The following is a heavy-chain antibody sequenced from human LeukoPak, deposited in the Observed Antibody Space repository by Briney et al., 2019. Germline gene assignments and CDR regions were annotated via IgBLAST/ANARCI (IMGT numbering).Heavy chain of an antibody. V-gene: IGHV4-34*01. CDR1: GGSISSYY. Sequence: MPSETLSLTCPVSGGSISSYYWSWIRQPPGKGLEWIGEINHSGSTNYNPSLKSRVTISVDTSKNQFSLKLSSVTAADTAVYYCARKPPMYYYDSSAYRKSSAFDIWGQGTMVTVSS. CDR3: ARKPPMYYYDSSAYRKSSAFDI. J-gene: IGHJ3*02. CDR2: INHSGST. D-gene: IGHD3-22*01.